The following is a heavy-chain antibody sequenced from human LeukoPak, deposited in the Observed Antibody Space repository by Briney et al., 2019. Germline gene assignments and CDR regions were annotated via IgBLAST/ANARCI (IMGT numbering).Heavy chain of an antibody. CDR2: IYHSGST. CDR3: PRLHTMIAHFDY. V-gene: IGHV4-38-2*01. Sequence: SETLSLTCAVSGYFISSGYYWGWIRQPPGKGLERIGNIYHSGSTYYNPSLKSRVTISVDTSKNQFSLKLSSVTAADTAVYYCPRLHTMIAHFDYWGQGTLVTVSS. J-gene: IGHJ4*02. D-gene: IGHD3-22*01. CDR1: GYFISSGYY.